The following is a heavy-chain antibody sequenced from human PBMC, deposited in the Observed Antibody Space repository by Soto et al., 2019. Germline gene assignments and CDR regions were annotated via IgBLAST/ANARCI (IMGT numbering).Heavy chain of an antibody. CDR1: GFTFSRCA. J-gene: IGHJ5*02. D-gene: IGHD2-21*02. CDR2: ISGSSSSI. V-gene: IGHV3-21*01. CDR3: ATDPFGGGDSEWFDR. Sequence: PGGSLRLSCADSGFTFSRCAMNRIRQAPGKGLEWVSSISGSSSSIYYADSVKGRFTISRDNAKNSLYLQMNSLRAEDTAVYYCATDPFGGGDSEWFDRWGQGTLVTVSS.